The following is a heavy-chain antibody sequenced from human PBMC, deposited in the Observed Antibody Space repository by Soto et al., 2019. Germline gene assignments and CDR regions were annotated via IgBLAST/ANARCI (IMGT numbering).Heavy chain of an antibody. CDR2: IIPIFGTA. CDR3: ARRYCSGGSCYSYYFDY. CDR1: GGTFSSYA. Sequence: QVQLVQSGAEVKKPGSSVKVSCKASGGTFSSYAISWVRQAPGQGLEWMGGIIPIFGTANYAQKFQGRVTITADESASTAYMELSSLRSEDTAVYYCARRYCSGGSCYSYYFDYWGQGTLVTVSS. J-gene: IGHJ4*02. V-gene: IGHV1-69*01. D-gene: IGHD2-15*01.